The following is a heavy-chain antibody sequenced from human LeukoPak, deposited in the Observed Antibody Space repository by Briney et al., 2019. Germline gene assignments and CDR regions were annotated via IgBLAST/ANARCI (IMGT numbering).Heavy chain of an antibody. CDR2: IYPCDSDT. V-gene: IGHV5-51*01. D-gene: IGHD4-17*01. CDR3: ASHHYGAAFDI. J-gene: IGHJ3*02. CDR1: EYSFTTYW. Sequence: GESLKIFCKSSEYSFTTYWIGWVRHMPGKGLERKGIIYPCDSDTRYSPSFQGQVTISADKSISTAYLQWSRLKASDTAMYYCASHHYGAAFDIWGQGTMVTVSS.